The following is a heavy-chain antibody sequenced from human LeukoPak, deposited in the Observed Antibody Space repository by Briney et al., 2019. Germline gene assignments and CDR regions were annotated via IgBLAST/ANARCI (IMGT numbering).Heavy chain of an antibody. CDR3: VGETQGQDY. J-gene: IGHJ4*02. CDR2: IYYSGST. V-gene: IGHV4-59*01. CDR1: GGSISSYY. Sequence: PSETLSLTCTVSGGSISSYYWSWIRQPPGKGLEWIGYIYYSGSTNYNPSLKSRVTISVDTSKDQFSLKLSSVTAADTAVYYCVGETQGQDYWGQGTLVTVSS.